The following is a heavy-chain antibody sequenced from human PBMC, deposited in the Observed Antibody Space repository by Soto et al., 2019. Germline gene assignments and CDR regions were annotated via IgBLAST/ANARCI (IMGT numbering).Heavy chain of an antibody. CDR1: GGSISSSNW. CDR3: ARAGYCGGDCYSDY. D-gene: IGHD2-21*02. J-gene: IGHJ4*02. V-gene: IGHV4-4*02. Sequence: SETLSLTCAVSGGSISSSNWWSWVRQPPGKGLEWIGEIYHSGSTNYNPSLKSRATISVDKSKNQFSLKLSSVTAADTAVYYCARAGYCGGDCYSDYWGQGTLVTVSS. CDR2: IYHSGST.